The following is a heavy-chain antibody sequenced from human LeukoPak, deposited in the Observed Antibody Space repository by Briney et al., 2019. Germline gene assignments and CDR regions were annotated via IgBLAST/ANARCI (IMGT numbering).Heavy chain of an antibody. D-gene: IGHD4-23*01. V-gene: IGHV3-72*01. J-gene: IGHJ4*02. CDR3: ARRVFGGNCYYDY. Sequence: PGVSLRLSCAASGFTFSDHYMDWVRQAPGKGLEWVGRIRNKANSYTTDYAASVKGRFTISRDDSKNSLCLQMNSLKTEDTAVYYCARRVFGGNCYYDYWGQGALVTVSS. CDR1: GFTFSDHY. CDR2: IRNKANSYTT.